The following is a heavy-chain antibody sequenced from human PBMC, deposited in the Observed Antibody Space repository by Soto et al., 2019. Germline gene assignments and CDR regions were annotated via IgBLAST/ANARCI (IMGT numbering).Heavy chain of an antibody. CDR1: GGSINSYY. J-gene: IGHJ6*02. V-gene: IGHV4-59*08. Sequence: SETLSLTCTVSGGSINSYYWSWIRQPPGKGLEWIGYIYYSGSTNYNPSLKSRVTISVDTSKNQFSLKLSSVTAADTAVYYCARKGGNDFWSGYYALDYYYGMDVWGQGTTVTVSS. CDR3: ARKGGNDFWSGYYALDYYYGMDV. D-gene: IGHD3-3*01. CDR2: IYYSGST.